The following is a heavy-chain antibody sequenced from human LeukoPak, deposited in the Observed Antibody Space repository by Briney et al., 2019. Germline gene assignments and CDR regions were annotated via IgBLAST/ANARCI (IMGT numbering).Heavy chain of an antibody. Sequence: SETLSLTCTVSGGSISSGGYYWSWIRQPPGKGLEWIGYIYYSGSTYYNPSLKSRVTISVDTSKNQFSLKLSSVTAADTAVYYCARVRGDYFDYWGQGTLVTVSS. CDR2: IYYSGST. D-gene: IGHD4-17*01. CDR3: ARVRGDYFDY. J-gene: IGHJ4*02. CDR1: GGSISSGGYY. V-gene: IGHV4-30-4*01.